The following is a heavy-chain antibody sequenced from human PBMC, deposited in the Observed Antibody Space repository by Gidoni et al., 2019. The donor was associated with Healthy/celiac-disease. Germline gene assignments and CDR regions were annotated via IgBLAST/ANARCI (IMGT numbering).Heavy chain of an antibody. CDR2: IRYDGSNK. CDR1: GFTFSSYG. V-gene: IGHV3-30*02. D-gene: IGHD5-18*01. Sequence: QVQLVESGGGVVQPGGSLRLSCAASGFTFSSYGMHWVRQAPGKGLEWVAFIRYDGSNKYYADSVKGRFTISRDNSKNTLYLQMYSLRAEDTAVYYCAKPILGRQLWLHHAFDIWGQGTMVTVSS. J-gene: IGHJ3*02. CDR3: AKPILGRQLWLHHAFDI.